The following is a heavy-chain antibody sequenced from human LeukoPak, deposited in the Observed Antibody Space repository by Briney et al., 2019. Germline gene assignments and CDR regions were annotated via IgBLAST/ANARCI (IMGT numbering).Heavy chain of an antibody. Sequence: GGSLRLSCAASGFALTSYSMNWVRQAPGKGREWISYLSAAGRTIYYADSVQGRFSISRDTAKNTVSLQMGSLRADDTAVYYCARGGYTYGLDSWGQGVLVVVSS. CDR1: GFALTSYS. CDR3: ARGGYTYGLDS. CDR2: LSAAGRTI. D-gene: IGHD5-18*01. V-gene: IGHV3-48*01. J-gene: IGHJ4*02.